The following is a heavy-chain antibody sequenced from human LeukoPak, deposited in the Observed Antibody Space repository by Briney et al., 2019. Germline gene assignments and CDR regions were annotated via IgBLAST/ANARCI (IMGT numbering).Heavy chain of an antibody. J-gene: IGHJ3*02. V-gene: IGHV3-48*02. CDR3: AKEISSSSSWYGDDAFDI. D-gene: IGHD6-13*01. Sequence: GGSLRLSCTASGFTFTVSSMNWVPQAPGKGLEWVSYISGRDTSTYYADSVKGRFTISRDNARNSLYLQMNSLRDEDTAVYYCAKEISSSSSWYGDDAFDIWGQGTMVIVSS. CDR1: GFTFTVSS. CDR2: ISGRDTST.